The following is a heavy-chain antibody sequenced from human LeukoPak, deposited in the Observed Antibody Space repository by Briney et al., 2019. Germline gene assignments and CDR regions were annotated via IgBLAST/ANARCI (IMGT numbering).Heavy chain of an antibody. CDR1: GFTFSSYW. CDR3: ASEPYGDYHHMGPTPFDP. J-gene: IGHJ5*02. D-gene: IGHD4-17*01. Sequence: GGSLRLSCTASGFTFSSYWMSWVRQAPGQGLEWVANIKQDGSEKYYVDSAKGRFTISRDNAKNSLYLQMNSLRAEDTAVYYCASEPYGDYHHMGPTPFDPWGQGTLVTVSS. CDR2: IKQDGSEK. V-gene: IGHV3-7*01.